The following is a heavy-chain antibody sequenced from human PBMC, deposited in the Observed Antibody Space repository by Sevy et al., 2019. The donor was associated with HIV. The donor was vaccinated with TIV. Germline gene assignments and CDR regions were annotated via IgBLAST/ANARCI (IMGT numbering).Heavy chain of an antibody. Sequence: GGSLRLSCEVSGFTFSNYWMTWVRQAPGKGLECVANIKEDGSDKYYGDSVKGRFSLSRDNAKNSLYLQMDSLRAEDTAVYYCVRDGLASATDFDYWGQGTLVTVSS. CDR3: VRDGLASATDFDY. CDR1: GFTFSNYW. CDR2: IKEDGSDK. V-gene: IGHV3-7*01. J-gene: IGHJ4*02. D-gene: IGHD2-15*01.